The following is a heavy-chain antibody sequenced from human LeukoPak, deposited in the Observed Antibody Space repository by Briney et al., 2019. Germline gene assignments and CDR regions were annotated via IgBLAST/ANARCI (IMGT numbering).Heavy chain of an antibody. D-gene: IGHD7-27*01. CDR2: ISYDGSNK. J-gene: IGHJ4*02. CDR1: GFTFSSYG. V-gene: IGHV3-30*18. Sequence: PGGSLRLSCAASGFTFSSYGMHWVRQAPGKGLEWVAVISYDGSNKYYADSVKGRFTISRDNSKNTLYLQMNSLRAEDTAVYYCAKANWVAGPIDYWGQGTLVTVSS. CDR3: AKANWVAGPIDY.